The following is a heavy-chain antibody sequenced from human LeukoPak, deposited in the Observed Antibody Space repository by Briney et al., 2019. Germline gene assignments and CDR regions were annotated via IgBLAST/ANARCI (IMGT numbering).Heavy chain of an antibody. J-gene: IGHJ4*02. CDR2: ISSSGSTI. D-gene: IGHD3-22*01. Sequence: PGGSLRLSCAASGFTFSSYETNWVRQAPGKGLEWVSYISSSGSTIYYADSVKGRFTISRDNAKNSLYLQMNSLRAEDTAVYYCARVPYYYDSSGYYRWGQGTLVTVSS. V-gene: IGHV3-48*03. CDR3: ARVPYYYDSSGYYR. CDR1: GFTFSSYE.